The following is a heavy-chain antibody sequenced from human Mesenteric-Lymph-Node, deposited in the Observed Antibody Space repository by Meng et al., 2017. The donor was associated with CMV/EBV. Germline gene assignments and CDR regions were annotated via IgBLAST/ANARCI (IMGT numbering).Heavy chain of an antibody. J-gene: IGHJ4*02. V-gene: IGHV3-74*01. Sequence: AASGFTFSSYWMQWVRQAPGKGLVWVSRINSDGSSTSYADSVKGRFTISRDNAKNTLYLQMNSLRAEDTAVYYCARGNYGDYVPIDYWGQGTLVTVSS. CDR2: INSDGSST. CDR3: ARGNYGDYVPIDY. D-gene: IGHD4-17*01. CDR1: GFTFSSYW.